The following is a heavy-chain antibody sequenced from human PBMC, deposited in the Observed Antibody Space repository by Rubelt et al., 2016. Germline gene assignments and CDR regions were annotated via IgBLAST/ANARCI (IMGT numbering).Heavy chain of an antibody. CDR3: AGNYYDSSGFYP. D-gene: IGHD3-22*01. CDR2: ISYDGSDK. CDR1: GFTFSSYG. J-gene: IGHJ5*02. Sequence: QVQLVESGGGVVQPGRSLRLSCAASGFTFSSYGMQWVRQAPGKGLEWVAAISYDGSDKYHADSVKGRFTISRDNAENTLYLQMNSLRPEDTVAYYCAGNYYDSSGFYPWGQGTLGSVST. V-gene: IGHV3-30*03.